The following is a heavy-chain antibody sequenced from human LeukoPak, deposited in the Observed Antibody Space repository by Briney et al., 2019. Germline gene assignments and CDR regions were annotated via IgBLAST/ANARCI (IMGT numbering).Heavy chain of an antibody. Sequence: SETLSLTCTVSSYSISRGYYWGWIRQSPGKGLELIVNIHHGGSTSYNPSLKSRVTISLDMSKNQFSLKLNSVTAADTAVYYCVREGPVRFLEQIDYWGQGTLVTVSS. J-gene: IGHJ4*02. CDR3: VREGPVRFLEQIDY. CDR1: SYSISRGYY. V-gene: IGHV4-38-2*02. D-gene: IGHD3-3*01. CDR2: IHHGGST.